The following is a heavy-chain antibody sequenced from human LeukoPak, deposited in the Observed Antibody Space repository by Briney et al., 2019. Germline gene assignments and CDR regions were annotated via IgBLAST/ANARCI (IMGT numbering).Heavy chain of an antibody. CDR1: GFTFSSYG. CDR3: AKDRVPAAGILNYYYMDV. CDR2: ISGSGGST. D-gene: IGHD6-13*01. Sequence: GGTLRLSCAASGFTFSSYGMSWVRQAPGKGLEWVSAISGSGGSTYYADSVKGRFTISRDNSKNTLYLQMNSLRPEDTAVYYCAKDRVPAAGILNYYYMDVWGKGTTVAISS. J-gene: IGHJ6*03. V-gene: IGHV3-23*01.